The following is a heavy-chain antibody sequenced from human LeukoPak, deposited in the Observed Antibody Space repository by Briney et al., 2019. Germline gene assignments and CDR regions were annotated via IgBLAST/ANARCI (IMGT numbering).Heavy chain of an antibody. CDR3: AKAESHSSSS. D-gene: IGHD6-13*01. CDR2: IRYDGSNK. J-gene: IGHJ5*02. CDR1: GFTFSSYG. Sequence: GGSLRLSCAASGFTFSSYGMHWVRQAPCKGLEWVAFIRYDGSNKYYADSVKGRFTISRDNSKNTLYLQMNSLRAEDTAVYYCAKAESHSSSSWGQGTLVTVSS. V-gene: IGHV3-30*02.